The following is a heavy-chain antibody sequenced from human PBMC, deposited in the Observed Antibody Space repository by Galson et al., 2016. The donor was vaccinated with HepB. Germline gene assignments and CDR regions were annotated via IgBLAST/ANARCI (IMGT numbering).Heavy chain of an antibody. CDR3: ARKVGDSYRNWCDP. CDR1: GYTFTSYG. D-gene: IGHD5-18*01. Sequence: SVKVSCKASGYTFTSYGISWVRQAPGQGLEWMGWISAYNGNTNYAQKLQGRVTMTTDTSTSTAYMELRSLISDDTAVYYCARKVGDSYRNWCDPWGQGTPVTVSS. J-gene: IGHJ5*02. V-gene: IGHV1-18*01. CDR2: ISAYNGNT.